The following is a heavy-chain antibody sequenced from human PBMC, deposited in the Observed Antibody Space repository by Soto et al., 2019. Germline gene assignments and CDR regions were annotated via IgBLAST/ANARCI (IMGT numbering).Heavy chain of an antibody. Sequence: GGSLRLSCAASGFTFSGSAMHWVRQASGKGLEWVGRIRSKANSYATAYAAPVKGRFTISRDDSKNTAYRQMNSLKTEDSAAYPCTTAAVSVFVFDIWGQGTMVPFSS. J-gene: IGHJ3*02. CDR1: GFTFSGSA. V-gene: IGHV3-73*01. CDR3: TTAAVSVFVFDI. CDR2: IRSKANSYAT. D-gene: IGHD3-3*01.